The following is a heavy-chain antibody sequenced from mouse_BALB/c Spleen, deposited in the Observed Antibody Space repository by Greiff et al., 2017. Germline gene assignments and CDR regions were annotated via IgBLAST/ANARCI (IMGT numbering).Heavy chain of an antibody. J-gene: IGHJ1*01. CDR3: ARSYGNYWYFDV. CDR2: INSNGGST. Sequence: DVMLVESGGGLVKLGGSLKLSCAASGFTFSSYYMSWVRQTPEKRLELVAAINSNGGSTYYPDTVKGRFTISRDNAKNTLYLQMSSLKSEDTALYYCARSYGNYWYFDVWGAGTTVTVSS. V-gene: IGHV5-6-2*01. CDR1: GFTFSSYY. D-gene: IGHD2-10*02.